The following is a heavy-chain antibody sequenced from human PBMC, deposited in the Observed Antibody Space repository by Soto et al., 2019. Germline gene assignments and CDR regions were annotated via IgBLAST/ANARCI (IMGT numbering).Heavy chain of an antibody. CDR3: AKDKDHNQEQLVRALDY. Sequence: EVQLVESGGGLVQPGRSLRLSCADSGFTFDDYAMHWVRQAPGKGLEWVSGISWNSGSIGYADSVKGRFTISRDNAKNSLYLQMNSLRAEDTALYYYAKDKDHNQEQLVRALDYWGQGTLVTVSS. CDR1: GFTFDDYA. V-gene: IGHV3-9*01. CDR2: ISWNSGSI. D-gene: IGHD6-13*01. J-gene: IGHJ4*02.